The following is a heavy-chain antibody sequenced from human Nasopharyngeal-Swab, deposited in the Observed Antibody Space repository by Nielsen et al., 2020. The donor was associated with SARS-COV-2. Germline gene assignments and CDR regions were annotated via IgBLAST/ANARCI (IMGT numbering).Heavy chain of an antibody. CDR3: VLGYTGHTRQGHSGDVTYYADSVKGRFTISRDNSKNTLYLQMNSRRAEDTAVYYCAMGSSGTTGEGY. CDR2: VSESGDVT. J-gene: IGHJ4*02. V-gene: IGHV3-23*01. Sequence: GESLTISCVGSGFTFGTPAMTWVRQAPGKGLEWVSSVSESGDVTYYPDSVKGRFTTSGDTPKPTPYLHINNRSAQCTHSHYCVLGYTGHTRQGHSGDVTYYADSVKGRFTISRDNSKNTLYLQMNSRRAEDTAVYYCAMGSSGTTGEGYWGQGALVTVSS. CDR1: GFTFGTPA. D-gene: IGHD3-10*01.